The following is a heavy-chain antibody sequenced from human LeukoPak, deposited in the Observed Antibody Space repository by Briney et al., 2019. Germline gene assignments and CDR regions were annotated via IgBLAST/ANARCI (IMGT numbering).Heavy chain of an antibody. CDR1: GFTFSDFH. CDR3: ARERADALDI. Sequence: GGSLRLSCAASGFTFSDFHMSWIRQAPGKGLEWVSFSSTSGSTIFYADSVKGRFTISRDNAKNSLYLQMNSLRAEDTAVYYCARERADALDIWGPGTMVTVSS. CDR2: SSTSGSTI. V-gene: IGHV3-11*01. J-gene: IGHJ3*02.